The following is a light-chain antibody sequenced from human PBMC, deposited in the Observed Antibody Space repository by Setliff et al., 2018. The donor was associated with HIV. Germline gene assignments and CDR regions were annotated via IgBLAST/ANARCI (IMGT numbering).Light chain of an antibody. CDR1: ISEIGNYNL. Sequence: QSVLTQPASVSGSPGQSITISCTGTISEIGNYNLVSWYQQHPGKAPKLMIYEVTERPSGVFDRFSCSKSGNSASLTISGLQAEDEADYYCCSYVGSSTFPKWMFGGGTK. CDR3: CSYVGSSTFPKWM. J-gene: IGLJ3*02. CDR2: EVT. V-gene: IGLV2-23*02.